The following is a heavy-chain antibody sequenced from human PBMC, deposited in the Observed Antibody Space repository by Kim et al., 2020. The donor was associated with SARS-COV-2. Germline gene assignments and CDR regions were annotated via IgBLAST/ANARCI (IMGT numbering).Heavy chain of an antibody. CDR2: IYYSGST. J-gene: IGHJ3*02. V-gene: IGHV4-31*03. Sequence: SETLSLTCTVSGGSISSGGYYWSWIRQHPGKGLEWIGYIYYSGSTYYNPSLKSRVTISVDTSKNQFSLKLSSVTAADTAVYYCARGSYGGRGSAFDIWGQGTMVTVSS. D-gene: IGHD4-17*01. CDR1: GGSISSGGYY. CDR3: ARGSYGGRGSAFDI.